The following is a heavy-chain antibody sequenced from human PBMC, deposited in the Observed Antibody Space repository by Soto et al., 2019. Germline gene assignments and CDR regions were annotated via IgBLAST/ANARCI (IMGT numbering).Heavy chain of an antibody. J-gene: IGHJ5*02. CDR1: GGTFRGYY. CDR3: ARDESIAARPNWFDP. D-gene: IGHD6-6*01. V-gene: IGHV4-34*01. CDR2: INHSGST. Sequence: SEILSLTYTVDGGTFRGYYWSWIRQPTGKGLEWIGEINHSGSTNYNPSLKSRVTISVDTSKNQFSLKLSSVTAADTAVYYCARDESIAARPNWFDPWGQGTLVTVSS.